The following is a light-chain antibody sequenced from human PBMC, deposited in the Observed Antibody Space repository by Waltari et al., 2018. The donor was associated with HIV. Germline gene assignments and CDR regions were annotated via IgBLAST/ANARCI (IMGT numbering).Light chain of an antibody. CDR3: SSYTINSTLV. CDR1: SSDIGSYDR. J-gene: IGLJ2*01. V-gene: IGLV2-18*02. Sequence: QSALTQPPSVSRSPGQSVTISCTGTSSDIGSYDRVSWYQQPPGTAPKLMISEVNNRPSGVPDRFSGSKSGNTASLTISGLQAEDEADYFCSSYTINSTLVFGGGTKVTVL. CDR2: EVN.